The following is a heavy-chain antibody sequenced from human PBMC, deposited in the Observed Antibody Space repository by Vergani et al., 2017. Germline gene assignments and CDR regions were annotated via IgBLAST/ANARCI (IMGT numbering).Heavy chain of an antibody. CDR1: GYTFTSYG. CDR3: ARDGIGXLWFGESQNNWFDP. CDR2: ISAYNGNT. V-gene: IGHV1-18*01. J-gene: IGHJ5*02. D-gene: IGHD3-10*01. Sequence: QVQLVQSGAEVKKPGASVKVSCKASGYTFTSYGISWVRQAPGQGLEWMGWISAYNGNTNYAQKLQGRVTMTTDTSTSTAYMELRSLRSDDTAVYYCARDGIGXLWFGESQNNWFDPWSQGTLVSVSS.